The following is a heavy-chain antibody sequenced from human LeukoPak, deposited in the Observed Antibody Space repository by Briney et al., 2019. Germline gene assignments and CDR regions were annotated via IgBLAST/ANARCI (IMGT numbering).Heavy chain of an antibody. CDR3: AKGTDPIYYMDV. J-gene: IGHJ6*03. CDR2: IYSGGST. CDR1: GFTVSSNY. Sequence: GGSLRLSCAASGFTVSSNYMSWVRQAPGKGLEWVSVIYSGGSTYYADSVKGRFTISRDNSKNTLYLQMNSLRAEDTAVYYCAKGTDPIYYMDVWGKGTTVTVSS. V-gene: IGHV3-66*01.